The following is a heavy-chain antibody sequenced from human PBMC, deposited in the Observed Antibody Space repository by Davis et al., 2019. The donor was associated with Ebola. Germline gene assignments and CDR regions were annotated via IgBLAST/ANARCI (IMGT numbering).Heavy chain of an antibody. CDR3: ARASIQDGYSYRYYFDY. CDR2: ISTGGGVT. Sequence: PGGSLRLSCAASGFTFSSYAMSWVRQAPGKGLEWVSGISTGGGVTIYADSVKGRFTISRDNSKNTLYLQMNSLRAEDTAVYYCARASIQDGYSYRYYFDYWGQGTLVTVSS. CDR1: GFTFSSYA. D-gene: IGHD5-18*01. J-gene: IGHJ4*02. V-gene: IGHV3-23*01.